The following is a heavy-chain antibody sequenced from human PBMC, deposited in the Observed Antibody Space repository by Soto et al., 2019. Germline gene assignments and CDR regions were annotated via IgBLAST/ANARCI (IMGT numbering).Heavy chain of an antibody. CDR2: IFSSGTT. CDR3: ARSQRGTITMVRGVTIRAPNIDACDI. J-gene: IGHJ3*02. Sequence: SETLSLTSTVSGDSIGSGNKQWSWIRQAPGKGLEWIGYIFSSGTTYYNPSLKSRVTISVDTSKNQFSLKLSSVTAADTAVYYCARSQRGTITMVRGVTIRAPNIDACDIWGQWTTVTGSS. V-gene: IGHV4-30-4*01. CDR1: GDSIGSGNKQ. D-gene: IGHD3-10*01.